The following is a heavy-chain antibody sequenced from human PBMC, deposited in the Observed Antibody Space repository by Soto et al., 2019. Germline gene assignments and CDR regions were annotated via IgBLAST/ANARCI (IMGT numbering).Heavy chain of an antibody. V-gene: IGHV3-21*04. D-gene: IGHD3-3*01. CDR1: GFTFSSYS. J-gene: IGHJ4*02. CDR2: ISSSSSYI. Sequence: VGSLRLSWAASGFTFSSYSMNWVRQAPGKGLEWVPSISSSSSYIYYADSVKGRFTISRDNAKNSLYLQMNSLRAEDTAVYYCARGPRITIFGVVIIGFDYWGQGTLVTVSS. CDR3: ARGPRITIFGVVIIGFDY.